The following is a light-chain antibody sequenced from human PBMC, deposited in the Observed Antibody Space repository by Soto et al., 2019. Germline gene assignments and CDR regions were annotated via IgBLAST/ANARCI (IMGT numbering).Light chain of an antibody. J-gene: IGKJ1*01. Sequence: DIQMTQSPSTLSASVGDRVTITCRASQSISSWLAWYQQTPGKAPKLPIYKASTLESGVPSRFSGSGSGTEFTLTISSLQPDDFATYYCQQYDSYWTFGQGTKVDIK. CDR3: QQYDSYWT. CDR2: KAS. V-gene: IGKV1-5*03. CDR1: QSISSW.